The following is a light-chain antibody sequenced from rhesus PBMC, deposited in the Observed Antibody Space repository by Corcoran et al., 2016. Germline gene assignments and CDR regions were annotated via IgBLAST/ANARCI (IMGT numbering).Light chain of an antibody. J-gene: IGKJ1*01. V-gene: IGKV1-21*01. CDR2: KAS. Sequence: DIQMTQSPSSLSASVGDRVTITCRASQGISSWLAWYQQKQGKAPKLLIYKASSLQSGVPSRFSGSGSGTEFTLPLSSLQPEDFATYYCQQFKNYLWTFGQGTEVEIK. CDR3: QQFKNYLWT. CDR1: QGISSW.